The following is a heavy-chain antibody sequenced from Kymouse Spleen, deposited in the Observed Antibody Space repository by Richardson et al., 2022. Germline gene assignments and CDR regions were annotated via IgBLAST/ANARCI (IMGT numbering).Heavy chain of an antibody. Sequence: QVQLVESGGGVVQPGRSLRLSCAASGFTFSSYGMHWVRQAPGKGLEWVAVIWYDGSNKYYADSVKGRFTISRDNSKNTLYLQMNSLRAEDTAVYYCARASRYSGYFNWFDPWGQGTLVTVSS. CDR2: IWYDGSNK. J-gene: IGHJ5*02. V-gene: IGHV3-33*01. D-gene: IGHD5-12*01. CDR1: GFTFSSYG. CDR3: ARASRYSGYFNWFDP.